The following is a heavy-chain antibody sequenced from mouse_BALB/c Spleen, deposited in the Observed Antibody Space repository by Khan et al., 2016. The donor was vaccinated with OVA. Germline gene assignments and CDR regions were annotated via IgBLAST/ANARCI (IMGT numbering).Heavy chain of an antibody. CDR1: GYSITSDYA. V-gene: IGHV3-2*02. CDR3: ARDYGSSYYYFDY. Sequence: EVQLQESGPGLVKPSQSLSLTCTVTGYSITSDYAWNWIRQFPGNKLEWMGYISYSGSTSYNPSLKSRISITRATSKNQFFLQLNSVTPEDTATXYCARDYGSSYYYFDYWGQGTTLTVSS. CDR2: ISYSGST. D-gene: IGHD1-1*01. J-gene: IGHJ2*01.